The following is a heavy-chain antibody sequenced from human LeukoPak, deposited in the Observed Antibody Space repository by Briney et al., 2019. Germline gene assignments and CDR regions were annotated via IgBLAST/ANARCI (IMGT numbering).Heavy chain of an antibody. CDR3: ARGRRSMVRGVIITENRYYDY. CDR2: INHSGST. V-gene: IGHV4-34*01. CDR1: GGSFSGYY. Sequence: SETLSLTCAVYGGSFSGYYWSWIRQPPGKGLEWIGEINHSGSTNYNPSLKSRVTISVDTSKNQFSLKLSSVTAADTAVYYCARGRRSMVRGVIITENRYYDYRGQGTLVTVSS. J-gene: IGHJ4*02. D-gene: IGHD3-10*01.